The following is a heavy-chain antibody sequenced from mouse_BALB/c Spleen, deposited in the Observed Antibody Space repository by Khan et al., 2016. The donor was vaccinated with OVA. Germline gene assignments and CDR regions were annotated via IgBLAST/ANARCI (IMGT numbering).Heavy chain of an antibody. V-gene: IGHV3-2*02. CDR1: GYSITSEYT. D-gene: IGHD2-2*01. J-gene: IGHJ3*01. CDR3: ARMDYYVYDPFPY. Sequence: VQLKESGPGLVKPSQSLSLTCTVTGYSITSEYTWNWIRQFPGHKLEWMGFISYSGNTRYNPSLKSRISITRDTSKNQFFLQLNSVTSEDTATYYCARMDYYVYDPFPYWGQGTLVTVSA. CDR2: ISYSGNT.